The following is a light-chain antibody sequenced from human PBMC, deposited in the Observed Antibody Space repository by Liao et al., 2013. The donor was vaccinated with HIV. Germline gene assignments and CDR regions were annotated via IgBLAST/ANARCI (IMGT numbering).Light chain of an antibody. J-gene: IGLJ2*01. V-gene: IGLV3-1*01. CDR2: KIP. CDR1: NWPIG. Sequence: SYDCLRHPHCPCPQDRQPASPAQEINWPIGIFAGINRSQASPLCWSSIKIPYRPSGIPERFSGSNSGNTATLTISGTQPTDEADYYCQAWDGNTAIFGGGTKLTVL. CDR3: QAWDGNTAI.